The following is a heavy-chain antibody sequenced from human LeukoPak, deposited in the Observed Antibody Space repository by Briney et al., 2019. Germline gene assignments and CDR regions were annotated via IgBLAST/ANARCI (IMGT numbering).Heavy chain of an antibody. Sequence: PGGSLRLSCAASGFTFSSYSMNWVRQAPGKGLEWVSSISSSSSYIYYADSVKGRFTIPRDNAKNSLYLQMNSLRAEDTAVYYCAREVEYSGSYQEAYFQHWGQGTLVTVSS. CDR1: GFTFSSYS. D-gene: IGHD1-26*01. CDR3: AREVEYSGSYQEAYFQH. J-gene: IGHJ1*01. CDR2: ISSSSSYI. V-gene: IGHV3-21*01.